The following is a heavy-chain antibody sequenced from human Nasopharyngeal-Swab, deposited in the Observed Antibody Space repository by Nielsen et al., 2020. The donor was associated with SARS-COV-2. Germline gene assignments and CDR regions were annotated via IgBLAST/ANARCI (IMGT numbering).Heavy chain of an antibody. CDR3: ARGWGIAARSGWFDP. D-gene: IGHD6-6*01. CDR1: RFTFSSYE. CDR2: ISSSGSTI. J-gene: IGHJ5*02. Sequence: GGSLRLSCAASRFTFSSYEMNWVRQAPGKGLEWVSYISSSGSTIYYADSVKGRFTISRDNAKNSLYLQMNSLRAEDTAVYYCARGWGIAARSGWFDPWGQGTLVTVSS. V-gene: IGHV3-48*03.